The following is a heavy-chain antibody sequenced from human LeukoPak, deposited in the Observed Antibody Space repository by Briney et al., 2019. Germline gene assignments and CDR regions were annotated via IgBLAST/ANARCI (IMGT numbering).Heavy chain of an antibody. CDR3: AREGSDCSSTSCYHPMYYFDY. CDR1: GFTFTTYW. Sequence: QPGGSLRLSCATSGFTFTTYWMSWVRQAPGKGLEWVANIKQDGSEKYYVDSVKGRFTISRDNAKNSLYLQMNSLRAEDTAVYYCAREGSDCSSTSCYHPMYYFDYWGQGTLVTVSS. J-gene: IGHJ4*02. D-gene: IGHD2-2*01. V-gene: IGHV3-7*01. CDR2: IKQDGSEK.